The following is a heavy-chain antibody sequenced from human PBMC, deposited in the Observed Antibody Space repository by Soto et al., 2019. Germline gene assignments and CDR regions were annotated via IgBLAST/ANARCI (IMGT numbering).Heavy chain of an antibody. V-gene: IGHV3-9*01. Sequence: EVQLVESGGGLVQPGRSLRLSCAASGFTFDDYAMHWVRQAPGKGLEWVSGISWNSGSIGYADSVKGRFTISRDNAKNSLYLQMNSLRAEDTAWYYCAKDRAVLGYYGLDVWGQGNKVTVSS. CDR3: AKDRAVLGYYGLDV. CDR2: ISWNSGSI. CDR1: GFTFDDYA. J-gene: IGHJ6*02. D-gene: IGHD3-10*01.